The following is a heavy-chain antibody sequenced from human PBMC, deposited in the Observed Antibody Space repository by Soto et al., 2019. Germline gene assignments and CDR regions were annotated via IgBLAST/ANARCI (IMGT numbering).Heavy chain of an antibody. CDR2: ISSSSSYI. D-gene: IGHD6-13*01. J-gene: IGHJ4*02. CDR1: GFTFSSYS. V-gene: IGHV3-21*01. CDR3: ARDGGSSSGFAY. Sequence: GGSLRLSCAASGFTFSSYSMNWVRQAPGKGLEWVSSISSSSSYIYYADSVKGRFTISRDNAKNSLYLQMNSPRAEDTDVYYCARDGGSSSGFAYGGQETLATVSS.